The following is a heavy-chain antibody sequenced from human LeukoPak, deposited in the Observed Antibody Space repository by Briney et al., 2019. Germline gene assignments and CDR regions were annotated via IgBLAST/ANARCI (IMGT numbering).Heavy chain of an antibody. D-gene: IGHD5-18*01. CDR2: IYYSGTT. V-gene: IGHV4-39*07. J-gene: IGHJ5*02. CDR1: GGSISSSPYY. Sequence: SETLSLTCTVSGGSISSSPYYWGWIRQPPGKGLEWIGSIYYSGTTHYSPSLESRVTISVDTSKNQFSLKLASVTAADTAIYYCAKGAGGYSYYNWFDPWGQGTLVTVSS. CDR3: AKGAGGYSYYNWFDP.